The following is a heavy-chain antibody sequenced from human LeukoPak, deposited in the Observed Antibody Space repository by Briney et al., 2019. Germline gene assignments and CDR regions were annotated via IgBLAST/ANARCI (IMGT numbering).Heavy chain of an antibody. CDR2: IIPIFGIA. D-gene: IGHD2-15*01. J-gene: IGHJ6*02. V-gene: IGHV1-69*04. Sequence: SVKVSCKASGGTFSSYAISWVRQAPGQGLEWMGRIIPIFGIANYAQKFQGRVTITADKSTSTAYMELSSLRSEDTAVYYCASMGYCSGGSCYRIDYYGMDVWGQGTTVTVSS. CDR3: ASMGYCSGGSCYRIDYYGMDV. CDR1: GGTFSSYA.